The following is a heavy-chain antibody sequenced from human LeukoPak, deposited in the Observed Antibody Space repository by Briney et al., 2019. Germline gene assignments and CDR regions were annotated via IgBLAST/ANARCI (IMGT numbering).Heavy chain of an antibody. CDR1: GFTVSSNY. J-gene: IGHJ4*02. CDR2: IYSGGST. D-gene: IGHD3-22*01. V-gene: IGHV3-66*01. CDR3: ARDRSPYYDSREYYFDY. Sequence: GGSLRLSCAASGFTVSSNYMSWVRQAPGKGLEWVSVIYSGGSTYYADSVKGRFTISRDNSKNTLYLQMNSLRAEDTAVYYCARDRSPYYDSREYYFDYWGQGTLVTVSS.